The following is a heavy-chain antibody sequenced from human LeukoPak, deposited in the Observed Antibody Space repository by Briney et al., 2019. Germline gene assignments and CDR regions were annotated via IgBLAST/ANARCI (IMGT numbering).Heavy chain of an antibody. CDR2: IYYSGST. Sequence: SETLSLTCTVPGGSISSYYWSWIRQPPGKGLEWIGYIYYSGSTNYNPSLKSRVTISVDTSKNQFSLKLSSVTAADTAVYYCARDALGRYSSGWYWFDPWGQGTMVTVSS. D-gene: IGHD6-19*01. CDR1: GGSISSYY. J-gene: IGHJ5*02. V-gene: IGHV4-59*01. CDR3: ARDALGRYSSGWYWFDP.